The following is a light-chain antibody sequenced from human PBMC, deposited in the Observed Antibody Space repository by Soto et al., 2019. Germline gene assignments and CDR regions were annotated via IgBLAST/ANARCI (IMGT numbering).Light chain of an antibody. CDR3: QQYNNYAT. CDR1: QSISDW. J-gene: IGKJ1*01. V-gene: IGKV1-5*01. Sequence: DIQMTQSPSTLSASVGDRVTITCRASQSISDWLAWFQLKPGKAPKLPIHDASSLESGVPSRFSGSASGTEFTLTIRSLQPDDFATYYCQQYNNYATFGQGTKVEIK. CDR2: DAS.